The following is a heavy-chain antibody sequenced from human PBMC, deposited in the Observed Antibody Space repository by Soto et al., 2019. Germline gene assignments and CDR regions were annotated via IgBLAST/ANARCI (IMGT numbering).Heavy chain of an antibody. D-gene: IGHD3-10*01. CDR1: WFSLITIGIC. V-gene: IGHV2-70*01. CDR3: ARLTYYYGSGSSWFDP. J-gene: IGHJ5*02. CDR2: IDWDDDK. Sequence: SGPTLGNPPQALTLTCTSSWFSLITIGICVIWILHRPGKALEWLALIDWDDDKYYSTSLKTRLTISKDTSKNQVVLTMTNMDPVDTATYYCARLTYYYGSGSSWFDPWGQGTLVTVS.